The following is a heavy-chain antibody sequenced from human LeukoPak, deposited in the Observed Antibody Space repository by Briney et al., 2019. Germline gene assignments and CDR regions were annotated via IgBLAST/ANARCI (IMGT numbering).Heavy chain of an antibody. D-gene: IGHD2-8*01. CDR3: ACMLQGRVDYFDY. CDR1: GFTVSSNY. J-gene: IGHJ4*02. CDR2: ITSDSYTI. Sequence: PGGSLRLSCAASGFTVSSNYMSWVRQAPGKGLEWISFITSDSYTIHYADSVRGRFTISRDNAKNSLYLHMNSLRDEDTAVYYCACMLQGRVDYFDYWGQGTLVTVSS. V-gene: IGHV3-48*02.